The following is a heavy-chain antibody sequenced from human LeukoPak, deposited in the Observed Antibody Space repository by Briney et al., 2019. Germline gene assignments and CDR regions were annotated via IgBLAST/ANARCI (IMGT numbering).Heavy chain of an antibody. CDR3: ARRRYYDSTGYLD. J-gene: IGHJ4*02. CDR1: GGSISSSSYY. Sequence: SETLSLTCSVSGGSISSSSYYWGWIRQPPGKGLEWIGEIYYSGRAYYNSSLKSRLTISVDTSWNQFSLTLSSVTAADTGVYYCARRRYYDSTGYLDWGQGTLVTVSS. D-gene: IGHD3-22*01. CDR2: IYYSGRA. V-gene: IGHV4-39*01.